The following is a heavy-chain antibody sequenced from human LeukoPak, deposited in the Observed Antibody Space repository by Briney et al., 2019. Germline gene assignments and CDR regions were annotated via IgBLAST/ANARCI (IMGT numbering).Heavy chain of an antibody. Sequence: PSETLSLTCAVYGGSFSGYYWSWIRQPPGKGLEWIGEINHSGGTNYNPSLKSRVTISVDTSKNQFSLKLSSVTAADTAVYYCARASIASPEILWFRKTTSDYYGMDVWGQGTTVTVSS. D-gene: IGHD3-10*01. CDR3: ARASIASPEILWFRKTTSDYYGMDV. CDR1: GGSFSGYY. CDR2: INHSGGT. J-gene: IGHJ6*02. V-gene: IGHV4-34*01.